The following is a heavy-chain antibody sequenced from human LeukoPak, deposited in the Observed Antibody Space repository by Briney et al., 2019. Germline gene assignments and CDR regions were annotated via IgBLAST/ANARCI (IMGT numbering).Heavy chain of an antibody. Sequence: SETLSLTCTVSDGSISSYYWSWIRQPAGKGLEWIGRIYSTGSGNYNPSLKSRVRMSVDTSKNQFSLKVTSVTAADTALYYCARDYSIRGIGDAFDIWGHGTMVTVSS. V-gene: IGHV4-4*07. CDR2: IYSTGSG. J-gene: IGHJ3*02. CDR1: DGSISSYY. D-gene: IGHD2-2*01. CDR3: ARDYSIRGIGDAFDI.